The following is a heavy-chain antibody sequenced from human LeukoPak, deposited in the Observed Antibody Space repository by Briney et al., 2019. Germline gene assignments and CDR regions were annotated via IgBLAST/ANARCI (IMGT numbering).Heavy chain of an antibody. Sequence: PSETLSLTCAVYGGSFSGYYWSWIHQPPGKGLEWIGEINHSGSTNYNPSLKSRVTISVDTSKNQFSLKLSAVTAADTAVYYCARGRPTMVRGPNWFDPWGQGTLVTVSS. CDR2: INHSGST. D-gene: IGHD3-10*01. CDR1: GGSFSGYY. CDR3: ARGRPTMVRGPNWFDP. V-gene: IGHV4-34*01. J-gene: IGHJ5*02.